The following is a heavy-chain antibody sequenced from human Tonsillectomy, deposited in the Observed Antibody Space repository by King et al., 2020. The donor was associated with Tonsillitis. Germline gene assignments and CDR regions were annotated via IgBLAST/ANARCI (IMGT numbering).Heavy chain of an antibody. CDR3: ARGVDF. Sequence: QLVQSGAEVKKPGASVKVSCKASGYTFTNYDINWVRQGAGQGLEWMGWMDPSSGDADYSQKFQGRVAMTRNTSISTAYMEFRSLRSEDPAVYYCARGVDFWGQGTLVTVSS. CDR1: GYTFTNYD. CDR2: MDPSSGDA. V-gene: IGHV1-8*02. J-gene: IGHJ4*02.